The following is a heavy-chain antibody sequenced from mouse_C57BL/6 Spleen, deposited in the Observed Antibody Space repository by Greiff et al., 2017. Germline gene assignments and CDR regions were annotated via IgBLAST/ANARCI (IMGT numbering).Heavy chain of an antibody. D-gene: IGHD2-13*01. Sequence: QVQLQQPGAELVKPGASVKLSCKASGYTFTSYWMHWVKQRPIQGLEWIGNIDPSDSETHYNQKFKDKATLTVAKSSSTAYMQLRSLTSEDSAVYYCAREGDPPYAMDYWGQGTSVTVSS. CDR1: GYTFTSYW. J-gene: IGHJ4*01. CDR3: AREGDPPYAMDY. CDR2: IDPSDSET. V-gene: IGHV1-52*01.